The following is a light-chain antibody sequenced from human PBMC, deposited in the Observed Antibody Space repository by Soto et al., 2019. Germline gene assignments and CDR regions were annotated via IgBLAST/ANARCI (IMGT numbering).Light chain of an antibody. Sequence: EIVLTQSPATLSLSPGERATLSCRASQNVANYLDCYQQKPGQAPRLLIYGASNRATGIPDRFSGSGSGTDFTLTISRLEPEDFAVYYCQQYGSSGTFGQGTKVDIK. J-gene: IGKJ1*01. CDR2: GAS. V-gene: IGKV3-20*01. CDR3: QQYGSSGT. CDR1: QNVANY.